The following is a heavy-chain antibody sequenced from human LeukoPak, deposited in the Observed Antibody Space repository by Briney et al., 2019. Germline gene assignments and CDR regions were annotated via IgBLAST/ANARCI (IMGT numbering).Heavy chain of an antibody. V-gene: IGHV3-48*04. CDR1: GFTFSSYS. Sequence: GGSLRLSCAASGFTFSSYSMNWVRQAPGKGLEWVSYISSSSSTIYYADSVKGRLTISRDNAKNSLYLQMNSLRAEDTAVYYCARDQYYYDSSGYYDYWGQGTLVTVSS. J-gene: IGHJ4*02. D-gene: IGHD3-22*01. CDR3: ARDQYYYDSSGYYDY. CDR2: ISSSSSTI.